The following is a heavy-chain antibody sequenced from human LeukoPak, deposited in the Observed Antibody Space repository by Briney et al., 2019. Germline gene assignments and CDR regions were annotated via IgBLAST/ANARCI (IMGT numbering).Heavy chain of an antibody. CDR1: GGSIRSYY. Sequence: PSETLSLTRTVPGGSIRSYYWSWIRQPPGKGLEWIGYIYYSGSTNYNPSLKSRVTISVDTSKNQFSLKLSSVTAADTAVYYCARTGYCSGGSCYPTWDYWGQGTLVTVSS. D-gene: IGHD2-15*01. V-gene: IGHV4-59*01. CDR3: ARTGYCSGGSCYPTWDY. CDR2: IYYSGST. J-gene: IGHJ4*02.